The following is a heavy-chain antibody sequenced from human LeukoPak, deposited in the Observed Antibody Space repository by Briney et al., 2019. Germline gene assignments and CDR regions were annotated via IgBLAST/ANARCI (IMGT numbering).Heavy chain of an antibody. V-gene: IGHV4-39*01. CDR3: ARHTAAGTATLDY. Sequence: PSETLSLXCTVSGGSISSSSYYWGWIRQPPGKGLEWIGSIYYSGITYYNPSLKSRVTISVDTSKNQFSLKLSSVTAADTAVYYCARHTAAGTATLDYWGQGTLVTVSS. J-gene: IGHJ4*02. CDR1: GGSISSSSYY. D-gene: IGHD6-13*01. CDR2: IYYSGIT.